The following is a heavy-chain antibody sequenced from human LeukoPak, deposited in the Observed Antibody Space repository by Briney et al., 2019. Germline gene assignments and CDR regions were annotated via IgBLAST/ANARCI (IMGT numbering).Heavy chain of an antibody. CDR3: AKDVSLLALHITIFSTYYMDV. J-gene: IGHJ6*03. CDR1: GFTFSSYG. CDR2: IRYDGSNK. Sequence: PGGSLRLSCAASGFTFSSYGMHWVRHAPGKGLELVAFIRYDGSNKYYADSVKGRFTITRDNSKNTLYLQMNSLRAEDTAVYYGAKDVSLLALHITIFSTYYMDVGGKGTTLTISS. V-gene: IGHV3-30*02. D-gene: IGHD3-9*01.